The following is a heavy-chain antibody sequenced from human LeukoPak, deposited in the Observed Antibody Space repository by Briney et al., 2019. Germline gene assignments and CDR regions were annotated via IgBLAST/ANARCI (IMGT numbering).Heavy chain of an antibody. D-gene: IGHD5-18*01. V-gene: IGHV3-21*04. CDR2: ISSSSSYI. CDR3: AKHFQLWYHFDY. Sequence: GGSLRLSCAASGFTFSSYGMHWVRQAPGKGLEWVSSISSSSSYIYYADSVKGRFTISRDNSKNTLYLQMNSLRAEDTAVYYCAKHFQLWYHFDYWGQGTLVTVSS. CDR1: GFTFSSYG. J-gene: IGHJ4*02.